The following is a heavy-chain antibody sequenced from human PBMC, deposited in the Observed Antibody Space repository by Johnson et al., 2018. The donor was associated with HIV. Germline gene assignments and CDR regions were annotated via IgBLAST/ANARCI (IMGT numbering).Heavy chain of an antibody. CDR2: ISYDGSNK. Sequence: QVQLVESGGGVVQPGRSLRLSCAASGFTFSSYAMHWVRQAPGKGLEWVAVISYDGSNKYYADSVKGRFTISRDNSKNTLYLQMNSLRAEDTAVYYCARRGPRTPAYSFDIWGKGTLVTVSA. CDR1: GFTFSSYA. V-gene: IGHV3-30-3*01. J-gene: IGHJ3*02. D-gene: IGHD2-21*01. CDR3: ARRGPRTPAYSFDI.